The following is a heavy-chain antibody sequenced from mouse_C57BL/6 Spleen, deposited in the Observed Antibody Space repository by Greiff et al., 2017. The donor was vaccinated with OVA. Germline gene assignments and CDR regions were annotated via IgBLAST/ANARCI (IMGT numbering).Heavy chain of an antibody. Sequence: VQLQQSGPELVKPGASVKMSCKASGYTFTDSNMHWVKQSHGKSLEWIGYINPNNGGTSYNQKFKGKATLTVNKSSSTAYMELRSLTSEDSAVYYCALITTVVATPFDYWGQGTTLTVSS. D-gene: IGHD1-1*01. CDR2: INPNNGGT. J-gene: IGHJ2*01. V-gene: IGHV1-22*01. CDR1: GYTFTDSN. CDR3: ALITTVVATPFDY.